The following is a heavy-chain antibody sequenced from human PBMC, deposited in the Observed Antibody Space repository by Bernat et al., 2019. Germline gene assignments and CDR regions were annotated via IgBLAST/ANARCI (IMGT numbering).Heavy chain of an antibody. CDR1: GYSFTSYW. V-gene: IGHV5-10-1*03. D-gene: IGHD3-3*01. CDR3: ARAYDFWSGYYRVNWFDP. J-gene: IGHJ5*02. Sequence: EVQLVQSGAEVKKPGESLRISCKGSGYSFTSYWISWVRQMPGKGLEWMVRIDPSDSYTNYSPSFQGHVTISADKSISTAYLQWSSLKASDTAMYYCARAYDFWSGYYRVNWFDPWGQRTLVTVSS. CDR2: IDPSDSYT.